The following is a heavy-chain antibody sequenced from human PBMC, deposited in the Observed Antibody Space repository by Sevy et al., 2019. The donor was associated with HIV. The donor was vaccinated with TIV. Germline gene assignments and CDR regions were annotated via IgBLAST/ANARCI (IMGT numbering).Heavy chain of an antibody. Sequence: GGSLRLSCAASGFNFNKYGMRWVRLAPGKGLEYVAIIKGDGSEKYYMDSVKGRFTISRDNAENSVYLQMNSLRAEDTAVYHCVRAGAFGTYDSWGQGTLVTVSS. CDR2: IKGDGSEK. J-gene: IGHJ4*02. D-gene: IGHD3-10*01. CDR1: GFNFNKYG. V-gene: IGHV3-7*01. CDR3: VRAGAFGTYDS.